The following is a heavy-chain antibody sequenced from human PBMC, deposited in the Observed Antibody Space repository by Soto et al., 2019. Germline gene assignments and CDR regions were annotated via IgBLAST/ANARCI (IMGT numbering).Heavy chain of an antibody. CDR3: ARDESGMLCSSSSCYEIDYYYYCMDV. CDR1: GYTFTSYG. J-gene: IGHJ6*02. CDR2: ISAYNGNT. V-gene: IGHV1-18*04. D-gene: IGHD2-2*01. Sequence: ASVKVSCKASGYTFTSYGISWVRQAPGQGLEWMGWISAYNGNTNYAQKLQGRVTMTTDTSTSTAYMELRSLRSDDPAVYYCARDESGMLCSSSSCYEIDYYYYCMDVWGQGTTVTVSS.